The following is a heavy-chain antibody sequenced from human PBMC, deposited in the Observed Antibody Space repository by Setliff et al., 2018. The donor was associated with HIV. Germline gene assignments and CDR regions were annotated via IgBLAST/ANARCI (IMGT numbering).Heavy chain of an antibody. CDR2: IYPGDSDT. J-gene: IGHJ3*02. V-gene: IGHV5-51*01. CDR1: GYSFISYW. Sequence: GESLKISCKGSGYSFISYWIGWVRQMPGKGLEWMGIIYPGDSDTKYSPSFRGQVIISADKSINTAYLQWSSLKASDTAMYYCARRETPAGCGTSNCYIYAFDIWGQGTMVTVSS. D-gene: IGHD2-2*02. CDR3: ARRETPAGCGTSNCYIYAFDI.